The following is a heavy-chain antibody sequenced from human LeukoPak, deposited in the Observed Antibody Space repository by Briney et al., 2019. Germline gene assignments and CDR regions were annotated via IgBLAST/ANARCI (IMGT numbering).Heavy chain of an antibody. CDR1: GGSFSAYS. Sequence: SETLSLTCAVSGGSFSAYSWSWIRLPPGKGLEWIGEINHSGSTNSNPSLKSRVTISLDTSKKYFSLKLNSVTATDTAVYYCARLDRRIVRGSYYYFDYWAQGTLVTVSS. V-gene: IGHV4-34*01. CDR3: ARLDRRIVRGSYYYFDY. D-gene: IGHD3-10*01. J-gene: IGHJ4*02. CDR2: INHSGST.